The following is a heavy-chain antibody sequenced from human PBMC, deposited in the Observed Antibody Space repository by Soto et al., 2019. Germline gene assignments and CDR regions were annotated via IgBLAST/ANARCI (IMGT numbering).Heavy chain of an antibody. J-gene: IGHJ6*04. CDR1: GFTFSSYA. CDR3: AKRDSSGWFPYMDV. V-gene: IGHV3-23*01. D-gene: IGHD6-19*01. CDR2: ISGSGGST. Sequence: EVQLLESGGGLVQPGGSLRLSCAASGFTFSSYAMSWVRQAPGKGLEWVSAISGSGGSTYYADSVKGRFTIASDNSKNTLDLQMNSLRAEDTAVYYCAKRDSSGWFPYMDVWGKGTTVTVSS.